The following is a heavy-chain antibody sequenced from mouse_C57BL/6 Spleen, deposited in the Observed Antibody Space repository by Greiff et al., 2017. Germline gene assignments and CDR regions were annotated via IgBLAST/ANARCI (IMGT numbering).Heavy chain of an antibody. V-gene: IGHV1-82*01. Sequence: LVESGPELVKPGASVKISCKASGYAFSSSWMNWVKQRPGKGLEWIGRIYPGDGDTNYNGKFKGKATLTADKSSSTAYMQLSSLTSEDSAVYFCARRTTVVADYYAMDYWGQGTSVTVSS. CDR1: GYAFSSSW. D-gene: IGHD1-1*01. CDR3: ARRTTVVADYYAMDY. J-gene: IGHJ4*01. CDR2: IYPGDGDT.